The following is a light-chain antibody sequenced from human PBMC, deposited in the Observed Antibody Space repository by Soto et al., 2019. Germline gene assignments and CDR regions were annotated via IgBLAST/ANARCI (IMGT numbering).Light chain of an antibody. Sequence: QSVLTQPPSASGTPGQRVTISCSGSSSNIGSNTVNWYQHLPGTAPKLLMHGNNQRPSGVPDRFSGSKSGTSASLAISGLQSEDGADYYCAAWDDSLSGYVFGTGTKVTVL. CDR1: SSNIGSNT. V-gene: IGLV1-44*01. CDR2: GNN. CDR3: AAWDDSLSGYV. J-gene: IGLJ1*01.